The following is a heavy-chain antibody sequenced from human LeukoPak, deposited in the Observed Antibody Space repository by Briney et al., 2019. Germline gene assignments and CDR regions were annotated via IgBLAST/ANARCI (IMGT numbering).Heavy chain of an antibody. J-gene: IGHJ4*02. CDR2: ISLDGETT. V-gene: IGHV3-23*01. CDR1: GFSVGSSG. Sequence: PGGSLGLSCAVSGFSVGSSGMSWVRQAPGKRLEWISAISLDGETTYYADSVKGRFFISRDSSRNTLYLQLSSLRVEDTAVYYCAQGSLSGWYPNWGQGSLVSVSS. CDR3: AQGSLSGWYPN. D-gene: IGHD6-19*01.